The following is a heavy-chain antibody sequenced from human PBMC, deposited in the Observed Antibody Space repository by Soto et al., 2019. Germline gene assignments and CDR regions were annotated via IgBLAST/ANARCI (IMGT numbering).Heavy chain of an antibody. J-gene: IGHJ5*02. CDR2: INPSGGST. Sequence: ASVKVSCKASGYTFTSYYVHWVRQAPGQGLEWMGIINPSGGSTSYAQKFQGRVTMTRDTSTSTVYMELSSLRSEDTAVYYCARACDDFWSGYYRRQGPGVFWFDPWGQGTLVTVSS. CDR3: ARACDDFWSGYYRRQGPGVFWFDP. V-gene: IGHV1-46*01. D-gene: IGHD3-3*01. CDR1: GYTFTSYY.